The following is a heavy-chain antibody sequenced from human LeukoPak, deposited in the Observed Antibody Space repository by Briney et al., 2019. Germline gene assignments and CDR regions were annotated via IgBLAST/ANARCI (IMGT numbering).Heavy chain of an antibody. Sequence: GGSLRLSCAASGFTFSIYAMSWVRQAPGKGLEWVSVIYSGGSTYYADSVKGRFTISRDNSKNTLYLQMNSLRAEDTAVYYCARAKHKWDTDAFDIWGQGTMVTVSS. J-gene: IGHJ3*02. CDR1: GFTFSIYA. V-gene: IGHV3-53*01. CDR3: ARAKHKWDTDAFDI. D-gene: IGHD1-26*01. CDR2: IYSGGST.